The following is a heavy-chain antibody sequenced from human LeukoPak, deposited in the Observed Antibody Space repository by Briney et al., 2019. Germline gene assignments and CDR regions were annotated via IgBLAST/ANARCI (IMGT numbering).Heavy chain of an antibody. CDR3: AKFTAMIYWYFDL. J-gene: IGHJ2*01. Sequence: PGGSLRLSCAASGITFSRNALTWVRQAPGTGLEWVSAISGSGDTTYYADSVKGRFTISRDNSKNTLNLQMNRLIAEDTAVYYCAKFTAMIYWYFDLWGRGTLVTVSS. V-gene: IGHV3-23*01. D-gene: IGHD5-18*01. CDR2: ISGSGDTT. CDR1: GITFSRNA.